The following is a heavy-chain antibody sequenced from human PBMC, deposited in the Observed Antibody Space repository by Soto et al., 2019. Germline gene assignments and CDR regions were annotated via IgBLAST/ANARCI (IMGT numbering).Heavy chain of an antibody. CDR3: ARERGATTVFDY. D-gene: IGHD1-26*01. CDR2: IYSSENT. Sequence: PSETLSLTCTVSGGSVSSSSYSWGWIRQSPGKGLEWIGTIYSSENTYYNPSLLSRVTISVDTSKNEFSLRLSSVTAADTAVYYCARERGATTVFDYWGQGTLVTVSS. J-gene: IGHJ4*02. V-gene: IGHV4-39*02. CDR1: GGSVSSSSYS.